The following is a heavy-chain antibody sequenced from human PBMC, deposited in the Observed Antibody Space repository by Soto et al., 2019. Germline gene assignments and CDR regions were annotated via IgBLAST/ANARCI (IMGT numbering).Heavy chain of an antibody. Sequence: QVQLVQSGAEVKKPGASVKVSCKASGYTFTSYGISWVRQAPGQGLEWMGWISAYNGNTNYAQKLQGRVTMTTETSTSKDYMELRSLRPDDTAVYYCARDRDSSGYYKSTCWGYWGQGTLVTVSS. J-gene: IGHJ4*02. CDR1: GYTFTSYG. V-gene: IGHV1-18*01. CDR2: ISAYNGNT. CDR3: ARDRDSSGYYKSTCWGY. D-gene: IGHD3-22*01.